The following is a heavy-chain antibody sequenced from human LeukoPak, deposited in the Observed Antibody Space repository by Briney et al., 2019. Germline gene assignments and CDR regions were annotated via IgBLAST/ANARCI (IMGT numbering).Heavy chain of an antibody. Sequence: ASVKVSCKASGYTFTGYYMHWVRQAPGQGLEWMGWINPHSGGTNYALKFQGRVTMTRDTPITTAYMELNRLRSDDTAVYYCAPWELLADWGQGTLVTVSS. J-gene: IGHJ4*02. V-gene: IGHV1-2*02. CDR1: GYTFTGYY. CDR3: APWELLAD. CDR2: INPHSGGT. D-gene: IGHD1-26*01.